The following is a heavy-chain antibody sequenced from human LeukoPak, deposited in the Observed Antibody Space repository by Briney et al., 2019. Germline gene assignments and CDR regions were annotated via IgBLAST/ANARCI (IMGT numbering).Heavy chain of an antibody. Sequence: GGSLRLSCAASGFTFTKFAMSWVRQAPGKGLEWVSGISGSGSSTYYADSVKGRFTISRDNSKNTLYLQMNSLRAEDTAVYYCAKDTSYYCSGGSCYSVYFQHWGQGTLVTVSS. CDR3: AKDTSYYCSGGSCYSVYFQH. CDR1: GFTFTKFA. CDR2: ISGSGSST. J-gene: IGHJ1*01. D-gene: IGHD2-15*01. V-gene: IGHV3-23*01.